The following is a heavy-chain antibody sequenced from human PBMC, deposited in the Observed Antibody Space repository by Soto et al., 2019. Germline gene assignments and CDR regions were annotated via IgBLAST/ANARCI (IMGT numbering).Heavy chain of an antibody. Sequence: QMQLVQSGPEVKKPGTSVKVSCKASGFTFTSSAVQWVRQARGQRLEWIGWIVVGSGNTNYAQKFQERVTITRDMSTSTADMELSSLRSEDTAVYYCAAGEVLGFGFDYWGQGTLVTVSS. CDR3: AAGEVLGFGFDY. J-gene: IGHJ4*02. D-gene: IGHD3-10*01. CDR1: GFTFTSSA. V-gene: IGHV1-58*01. CDR2: IVVGSGNT.